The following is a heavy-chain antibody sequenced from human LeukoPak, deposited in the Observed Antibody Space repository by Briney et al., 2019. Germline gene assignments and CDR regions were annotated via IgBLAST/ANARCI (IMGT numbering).Heavy chain of an antibody. CDR3: ARVRDGYNDAYDI. D-gene: IGHD5-24*01. CDR2: ISPSGAIT. J-gene: IGHJ3*02. CDR1: GYTFTTYY. V-gene: IGHV1-46*01. Sequence: GASVKVSCKASGYTFTTYYIHWVRQAPGQGLEWMGIISPSGAITSYAQKFQGRVTMTSDMSTRTVYMELSSLRSEDTAVYYCARVRDGYNDAYDIWGQGTMVTVSS.